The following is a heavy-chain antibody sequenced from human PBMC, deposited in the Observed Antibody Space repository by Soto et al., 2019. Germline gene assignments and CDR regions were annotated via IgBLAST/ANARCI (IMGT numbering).Heavy chain of an antibody. J-gene: IGHJ4*02. CDR1: GLTLSHYW. CDR3: ASLSAPDDF. Sequence: EVLLVESGGGLVQPGGSMRLACAASGLTLSHYWMHWVRQVPGKGLVWVAEISNDERNIRTSYADSVKGRFTVSRDDAKNTLYLQMNRLRGDDPAVYYCASLSAPDDFLGPGGQVTVPS. D-gene: IGHD6-25*01. CDR2: ISNDERNI. V-gene: IGHV3-74*01.